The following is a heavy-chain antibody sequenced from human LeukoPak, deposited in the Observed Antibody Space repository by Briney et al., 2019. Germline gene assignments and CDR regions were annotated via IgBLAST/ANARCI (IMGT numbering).Heavy chain of an antibody. J-gene: IGHJ4*02. D-gene: IGHD5-24*01. Sequence: SETLSLTCTVSGDSISTYFWSWIRQPPGKGLEWIGCISYSGSTNYKPSLKSRVTISVDTSKNQFSLKLSSVIAADTAVYYCARTQMGYFFDYWGQGTLVTVSS. CDR1: GDSISTYF. CDR3: ARTQMGYFFDY. CDR2: ISYSGST. V-gene: IGHV4-59*01.